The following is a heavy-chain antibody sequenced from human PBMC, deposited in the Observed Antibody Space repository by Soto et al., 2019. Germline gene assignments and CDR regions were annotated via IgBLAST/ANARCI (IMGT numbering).Heavy chain of an antibody. CDR3: ASTSSGWYYY. J-gene: IGHJ4*02. D-gene: IGHD6-19*01. V-gene: IGHV4-39*01. Sequence: PSETLSLTCTVCGGSISGSRYYWDWIRQPPGKGLEWIGSIYYSGSTYYNPSLKSRVTISVDTSNNQFSLKLSSVTAADTAVYYCASTSSGWYYYWGQGTLVTVSS. CDR2: IYYSGST. CDR1: GGSISGSRYY.